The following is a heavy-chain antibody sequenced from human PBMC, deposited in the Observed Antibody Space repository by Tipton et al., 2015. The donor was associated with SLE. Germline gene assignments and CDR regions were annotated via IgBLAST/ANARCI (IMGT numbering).Heavy chain of an antibody. V-gene: IGHV4-39*07. CDR2: VFYGGRY. Sequence: LRLSCTVSNGSITSLYDYWGWVRQPPGKGLEWLGSVFYGGRYYYNPSLGSRLTISVDTSKDQFSLRLTSVTAADTAVYYCARATDWNLSPDVWGKGTTVTVSS. J-gene: IGHJ6*04. CDR1: NGSITSLYDY. D-gene: IGHD1-7*01. CDR3: ARATDWNLSPDV.